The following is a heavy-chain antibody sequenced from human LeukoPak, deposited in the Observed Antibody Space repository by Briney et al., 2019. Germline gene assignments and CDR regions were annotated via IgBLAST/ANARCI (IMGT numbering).Heavy chain of an antibody. D-gene: IGHD3-16*01. J-gene: IGHJ4*02. CDR2: IYHSGST. CDR3: ARHYGP. V-gene: IGHV4-4*02. CDR1: GGSISSTNW. Sequence: PSETLSLTCAVSGGSISSTNWWNWVRQPPGKGLEWMGEIYHSGSTNYNPSLKSRVTISVDTSKNQFSLKLNSVTATDTAVYYCARHYGPWGQGTLVTVSS.